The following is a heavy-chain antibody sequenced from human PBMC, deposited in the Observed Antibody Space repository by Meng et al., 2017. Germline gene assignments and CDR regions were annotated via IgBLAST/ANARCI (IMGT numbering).Heavy chain of an antibody. D-gene: IGHD7-27*01. Sequence: SETLSLTCAVYGGTFSGYYWSWIRQPPGKGLEWIGEINHSGSTNYNPSLKSRVTISVDTSKNQFSLKLSSVTAADTAVYYCARALLGIDLPFDYWGHGTLVTVSS. V-gene: IGHV4-34*01. CDR1: GGTFSGYY. CDR2: INHSGST. J-gene: IGHJ5*01. CDR3: ARALLGIDLPFDY.